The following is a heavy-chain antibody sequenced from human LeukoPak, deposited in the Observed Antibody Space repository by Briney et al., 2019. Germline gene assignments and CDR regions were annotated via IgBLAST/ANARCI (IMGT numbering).Heavy chain of an antibody. D-gene: IGHD4-17*01. CDR1: GFTFSSYG. CDR3: AKSVTTEDCYYYGMDV. Sequence: GGSLRLSCAASGFTFSSYGMHWVRQAPGKGLEWVAVISYDGSNKYYADSVKGRFTISRDNSKNTLYLQMNSLRAEDTAVYYCAKSVTTEDCYYYGMDVWGQGTTVTVSS. J-gene: IGHJ6*02. V-gene: IGHV3-30*18. CDR2: ISYDGSNK.